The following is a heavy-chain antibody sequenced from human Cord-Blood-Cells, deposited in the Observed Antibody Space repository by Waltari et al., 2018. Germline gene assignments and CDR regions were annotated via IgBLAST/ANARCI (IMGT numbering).Heavy chain of an antibody. CDR1: GFPVRSNY. D-gene: IGHD2-2*01. J-gene: IGHJ3*02. Sequence: EVQLVESGGGLIQPGGSLRLSCAASGFPVRSNYMSWVRQAPGKGLEWVSVIYSGGSKYYADSVKGRFTISRDNSKNTLYLQMNSLRAEDTAVYYCARDGRVVVPAVDAFDIWGQGTMVTVSS. CDR3: ARDGRVVVPAVDAFDI. CDR2: IYSGGSK. V-gene: IGHV3-53*01.